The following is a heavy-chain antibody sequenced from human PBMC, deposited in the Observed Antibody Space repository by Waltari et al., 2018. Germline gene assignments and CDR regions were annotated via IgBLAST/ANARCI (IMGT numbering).Heavy chain of an antibody. CDR1: GGSISSSSYY. Sequence: QLQLQESGPGLVKPSETLSLTYTVSGGSISSSSYYWGWIRQPPGKGLEWIGSIYYSGSTYYNPSLKSRVTISVDTSKNQFSLKLSSVTAADTAVYYCARDGYYDFWSGFDYWGQGTLVTVSS. D-gene: IGHD3-3*01. J-gene: IGHJ4*02. V-gene: IGHV4-39*07. CDR2: IYYSGST. CDR3: ARDGYYDFWSGFDY.